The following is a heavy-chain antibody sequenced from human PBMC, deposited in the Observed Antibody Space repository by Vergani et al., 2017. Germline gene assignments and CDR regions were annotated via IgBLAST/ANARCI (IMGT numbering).Heavy chain of an antibody. Sequence: EVQLLESGGGLVQPGGSLRPSCAASGFTFSRYAMSWVRQAPGKGLEWVSAISGSGGSTSYADSVKGRFTISRDNSKNALYLQMNSLRAEDTAVYYCAKDRTYYDFWSGYYHYYYGMDVWGQGTTVTGSS. J-gene: IGHJ6*02. CDR3: AKDRTYYDFWSGYYHYYYGMDV. D-gene: IGHD3-3*01. V-gene: IGHV3-23*01. CDR2: ISGSGGST. CDR1: GFTFSRYA.